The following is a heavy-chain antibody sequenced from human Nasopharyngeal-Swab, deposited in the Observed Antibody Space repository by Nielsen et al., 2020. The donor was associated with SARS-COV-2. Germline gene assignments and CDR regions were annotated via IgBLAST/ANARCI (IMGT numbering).Heavy chain of an antibody. J-gene: IGHJ4*02. Sequence: ASVKVSCKASGYTFTGYYMHWVRQAPGQGLEWMGWINPNSGGTNYAQKFQGRVTMTRDTSISTAYMELSRLRSDDTAVYYCARESIAAAGRDFGYWGQGTLVTVSS. V-gene: IGHV1-2*02. D-gene: IGHD6-13*01. CDR3: ARESIAAAGRDFGY. CDR2: INPNSGGT. CDR1: GYTFTGYY.